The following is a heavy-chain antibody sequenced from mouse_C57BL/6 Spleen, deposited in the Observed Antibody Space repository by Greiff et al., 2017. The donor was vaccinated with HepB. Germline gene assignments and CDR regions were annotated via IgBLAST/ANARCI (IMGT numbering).Heavy chain of an antibody. V-gene: IGHV1-82*01. J-gene: IGHJ4*01. CDR1: GYAFSSSW. Sequence: QVQLQQSGPELVKPGASVKISCKASGYAFSSSWMNWVKQRPGKGLEWIGRIYPGDGDTNYNGKFKGKATLTADKSSSTAYMQLSSLTSEDSAVYFCARSTMDYDAMDYWGQGTSVTVSS. CDR3: ARSTMDYDAMDY. CDR2: IYPGDGDT.